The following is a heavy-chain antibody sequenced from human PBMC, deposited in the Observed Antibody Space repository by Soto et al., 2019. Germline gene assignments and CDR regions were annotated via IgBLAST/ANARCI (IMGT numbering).Heavy chain of an antibody. J-gene: IGHJ5*02. V-gene: IGHV3-30*18. CDR1: GFTFSNYA. CDR3: AKDRTWIAAAGPRGWFDP. CDR2: IASDGKDK. D-gene: IGHD6-13*01. Sequence: GGSLRLSCAASGFTFSNYAIHWVRQAPGKGLEWVAVIASDGKDKRYADSVKGRFTISRDNSKNTLYLQMNSLRAEDTAVYYCAKDRTWIAAAGPRGWFDPWGQGTLVTVSS.